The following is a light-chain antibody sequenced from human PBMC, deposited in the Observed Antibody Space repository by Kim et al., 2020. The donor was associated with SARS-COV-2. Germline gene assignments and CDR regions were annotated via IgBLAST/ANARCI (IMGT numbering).Light chain of an antibody. CDR3: LLYYSGARV. V-gene: IGLV7-46*01. J-gene: IGLJ2*01. CDR2: DTT. Sequence: QAVVTQEPSLTVSPGGTVTLTCGSSTGAVTSGHYPYWFQQKPGQAPRTLIYDTTNKHSWTPARFSASLLGVKAALTLSGAQPEDGAEYYCLLYYSGARVFGGGTQLTAL. CDR1: TGAVTSGHY.